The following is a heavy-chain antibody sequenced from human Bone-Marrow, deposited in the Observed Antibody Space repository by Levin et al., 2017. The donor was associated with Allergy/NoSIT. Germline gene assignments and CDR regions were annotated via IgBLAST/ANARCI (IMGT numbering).Heavy chain of an antibody. D-gene: IGHD6-13*01. CDR3: ARDDSTTWYGGIDY. CDR1: GYTFTSYA. V-gene: IGHV1-3*01. J-gene: IGHJ4*02. CDR2: INAGSGNT. Sequence: ASVKVSCKASGYTFTSYAIHWVRQAPGQRLEWMGWINAGSGNTEYSQNFQGRVTITRDTSANTAYMELSDLRFEDTAVYYCARDDSTTWYGGIDYWGQGTLVSVSS.